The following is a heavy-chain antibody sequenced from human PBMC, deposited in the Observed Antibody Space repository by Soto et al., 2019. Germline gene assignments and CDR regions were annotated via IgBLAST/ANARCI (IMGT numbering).Heavy chain of an antibody. V-gene: IGHV3-33*01. D-gene: IGHD5-18*01. Sequence: GGSLRLSCVASGFTLSSYGMHWVRQAPGKGLEWVALIWYDEGTEYYADSVKGRFTISRDNSKNTLFLQMNSLRVEDTAVYYCARSGYSYGPNPLLYWGQGT. CDR2: IWYDEGTE. CDR3: ARSGYSYGPNPLLY. J-gene: IGHJ4*02. CDR1: GFTLSSYG.